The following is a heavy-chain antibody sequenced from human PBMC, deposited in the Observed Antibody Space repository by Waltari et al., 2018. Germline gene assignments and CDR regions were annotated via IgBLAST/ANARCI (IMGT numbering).Heavy chain of an antibody. CDR3: ARDGDRNYDY. J-gene: IGHJ4*02. Sequence: EVQLVESGGGLVQPGGSLGLSCSTSGFTFCEYWMTWVRQAPGKGLEWVGNIKTDGREEYYTDSVKGRFIISRDNAKNSLFLQMDSLRVEDTAVYYCARDGDRNYDYWGQGTLVTVSS. CDR2: IKTDGREE. V-gene: IGHV3-7*01. D-gene: IGHD1-7*01. CDR1: GFTFCEYW.